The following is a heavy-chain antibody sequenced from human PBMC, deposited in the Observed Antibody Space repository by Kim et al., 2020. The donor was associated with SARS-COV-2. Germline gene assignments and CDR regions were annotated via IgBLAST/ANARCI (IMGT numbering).Heavy chain of an antibody. CDR3: ARRQMTCSSTSCHFDY. J-gene: IGHJ4*02. CDR1: GYTFTGYY. V-gene: IGHV1-2*02. CDR2: INPNSGGT. D-gene: IGHD2-2*01. Sequence: ASVKVSCKASGYTFTGYYMHWVRQAPGQGLEWMGWINPNSGGTNYAQKFQGRVTMTRDTSISTAYMELSRLRSDDTAVYYCARRQMTCSSTSCHFDYWGQGTLVTVSS.